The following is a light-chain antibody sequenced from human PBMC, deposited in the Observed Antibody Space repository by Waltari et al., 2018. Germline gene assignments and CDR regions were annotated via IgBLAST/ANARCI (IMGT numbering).Light chain of an antibody. V-gene: IGLV1-44*01. Sequence: QSVLTQPPSASGTPGQRVTISCSGSSSNIGSNTVNWYQQLPGTAPKLLIYSNKQRPSGVPDRVSGSKSSTSASLAISGLQSEDEADYYCAAWDDSLNSNWVFGGGTKLTVL. CDR3: AAWDDSLNSNWV. J-gene: IGLJ3*02. CDR1: SSNIGSNT. CDR2: SNK.